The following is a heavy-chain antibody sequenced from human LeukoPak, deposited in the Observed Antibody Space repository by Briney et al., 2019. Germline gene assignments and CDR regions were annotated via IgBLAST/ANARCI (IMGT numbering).Heavy chain of an antibody. V-gene: IGHV1-69*05. J-gene: IGHJ4*02. CDR1: GGTFTSYA. CDR2: IIPIFGTA. CDR3: ARNIVSTIFSPFDY. D-gene: IGHD5/OR15-5a*01. Sequence: ASVKASCKASGGTFTSYAISWVRQAPGQGLEWMGRIIPIFGTANYAQKFQGRVTITTDESTSTAYMELSSLRSEDTAVYYCARNIVSTIFSPFDYWGQGTLVTVSS.